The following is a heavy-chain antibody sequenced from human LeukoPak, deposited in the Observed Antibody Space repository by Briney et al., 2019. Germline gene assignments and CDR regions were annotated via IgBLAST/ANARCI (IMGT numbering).Heavy chain of an antibody. Sequence: GGSLRLSCAASGFTFSSYSMNWVRQAPGKGLEWVSSISSSSSYIYYADSVKGRFTISRDNAKNSLYLQMNSLRADDTAAYYCARVPRYGSGSYYSLDHWGQGTLVTVSS. D-gene: IGHD3-10*01. J-gene: IGHJ4*02. CDR1: GFTFSSYS. CDR3: ARVPRYGSGSYYSLDH. CDR2: ISSSSSYI. V-gene: IGHV3-21*04.